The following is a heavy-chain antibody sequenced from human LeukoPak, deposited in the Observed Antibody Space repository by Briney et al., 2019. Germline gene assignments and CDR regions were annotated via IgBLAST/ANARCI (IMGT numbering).Heavy chain of an antibody. CDR1: GGSISSYY. V-gene: IGHV4-59*08. J-gene: IGHJ5*02. CDR2: IYYSGST. Sequence: SEPLSLTCSVSGGSISSYYWSWIRQPPGKGLEWIGYIYYSGSTNYNPSLKSRVTISVDTSKNQFSLKLSSVTAADTAVYYCARHAGDIVVVPAAMLGYWFDPWGQGTLVTVSS. CDR3: ARHAGDIVVVPAAMLGYWFDP. D-gene: IGHD2-2*01.